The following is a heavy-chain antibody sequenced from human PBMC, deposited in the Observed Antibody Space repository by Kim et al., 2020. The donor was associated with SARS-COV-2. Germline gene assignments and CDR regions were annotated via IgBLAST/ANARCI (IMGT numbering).Heavy chain of an antibody. D-gene: IGHD1-26*01. Sequence: SETLSLTCTVSGGSISSYYWSWIRQPPGKGLEWIGYIYYSGSTNYNPSLKSRVTISVDTSKNQFSLKLSSVTAADTAVYYCARANKWELYYGMDVWGQGNTVTVSS. CDR1: GGSISSYY. CDR3: ARANKWELYYGMDV. V-gene: IGHV4-59*01. CDR2: IYYSGST. J-gene: IGHJ6*02.